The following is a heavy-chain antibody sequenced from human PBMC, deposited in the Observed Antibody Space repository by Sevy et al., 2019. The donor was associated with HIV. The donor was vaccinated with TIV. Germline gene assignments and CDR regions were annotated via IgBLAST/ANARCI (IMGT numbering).Heavy chain of an antibody. CDR1: GGSVSSDFSY. CDR2: ISYGGTT. J-gene: IGHJ5*02. Sequence: SETLSLTCTVSGGSVSSDFSYWNWVRQPPGQGLEYIGSISYGGTTSYNPSLKSRVTISLDTSKNHFSLKVNSVTAADTAIYYCAKRDYGDYVDYFDPWGQGTLVTVSS. CDR3: AKRDYGDYVDYFDP. D-gene: IGHD4-17*01. V-gene: IGHV4-61*03.